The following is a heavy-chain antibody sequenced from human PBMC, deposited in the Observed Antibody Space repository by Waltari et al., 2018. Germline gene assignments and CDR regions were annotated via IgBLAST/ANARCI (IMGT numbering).Heavy chain of an antibody. CDR2: ISYDGSNK. CDR3: AREYSSDYYYYGMDV. D-gene: IGHD6-25*01. CDR1: GFTFSSYA. J-gene: IGHJ6*02. Sequence: QVQLVESGGGVVQPGRSLRLSCAASGFTFSSYAMHWVRQAPGKGLEWVAVISYDGSNKYYADSVKGRFTISRDNSKNTLYLQMNSLRAEDTAVYYCAREYSSDYYYYGMDVWGQGTTVTVSS. V-gene: IGHV3-30-3*01.